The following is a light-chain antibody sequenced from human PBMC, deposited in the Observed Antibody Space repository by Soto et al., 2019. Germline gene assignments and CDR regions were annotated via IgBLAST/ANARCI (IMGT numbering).Light chain of an antibody. V-gene: IGKV3-11*01. Sequence: EIVMTQSPATLSVSPVQTATLSCRASQSLNTKLAWYQQKPGQAPRLLIYDASSRATGIPARFSASGSGTDFTLTISSLEPEDFAVYYCQQRLMTFGQGTKVDIK. J-gene: IGKJ1*01. CDR2: DAS. CDR3: QQRLMT. CDR1: QSLNTK.